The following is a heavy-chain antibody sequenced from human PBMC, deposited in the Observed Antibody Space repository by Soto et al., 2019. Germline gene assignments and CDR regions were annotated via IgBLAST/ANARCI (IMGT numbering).Heavy chain of an antibody. CDR1: GYTFTSYT. CDR3: ARAAYYDSSGYFSWFDP. J-gene: IGHJ5*02. CDR2: INAGNDNT. Sequence: ASVKVSCKASGYTFTSYTMHWVRQAPGQRLEWMGWINAGNDNTKYSQNFQGRVTITRDTSASTAYMELSSLRSEDTAVYYCARAAYYDSSGYFSWFDPWVQGTLVTVSS. V-gene: IGHV1-3*01. D-gene: IGHD3-22*01.